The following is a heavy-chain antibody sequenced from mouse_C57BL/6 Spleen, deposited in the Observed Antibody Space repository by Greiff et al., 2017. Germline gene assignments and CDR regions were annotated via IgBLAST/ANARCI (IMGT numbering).Heavy chain of an antibody. CDR3: ARGGITTVAGGFAY. J-gene: IGHJ3*01. V-gene: IGHV1-72*01. CDR2: IDPNGGGT. Sequence: VQLQQSGAELVKPGASVKLSCKASGYTFTSYWMHWVKQRPGRGLEWIGRIDPNGGGTKYNEKFKSKATLTVNKPSSTAYMQLSSLTSEDSAVYYCARGGITTVAGGFAYWGQGTLVTVSA. CDR1: GYTFTSYW. D-gene: IGHD1-1*01.